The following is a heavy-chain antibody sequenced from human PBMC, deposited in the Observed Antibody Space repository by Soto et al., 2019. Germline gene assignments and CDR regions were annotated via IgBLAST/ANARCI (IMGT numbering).Heavy chain of an antibody. CDR1: GFTFSSYA. V-gene: IGHV3-23*01. J-gene: IGHJ6*02. CDR2: ISGSGGST. D-gene: IGHD6-13*01. Sequence: EVQLLESGGGLVQPGGSLRLSCAASGFTFSSYAMSWVRQAPGKGLEWVSAISGSGGSTYYADSVKGRFTISRDNSKNTLYLQMNSLRAEDTAVYYCAKGQRGDSSSWYAGYYYYGMDVWGQGTTVTVSS. CDR3: AKGQRGDSSSWYAGYYYYGMDV.